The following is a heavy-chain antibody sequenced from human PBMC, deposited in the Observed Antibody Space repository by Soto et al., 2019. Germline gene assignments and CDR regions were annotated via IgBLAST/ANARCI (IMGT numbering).Heavy chain of an antibody. D-gene: IGHD3-22*01. Sequence: PGETLKISCKGSGYSFTSYWIGWVRQMPGKGLEWMGIIYPGDSDTRYRPSFQGQVTISADKSISTAYLQWSSLKASDTAMYYCARALTYYYDSSGYNYFDYWGQGTLVTVSS. J-gene: IGHJ4*02. V-gene: IGHV5-51*01. CDR3: ARALTYYYDSSGYNYFDY. CDR1: GYSFTSYW. CDR2: IYPGDSDT.